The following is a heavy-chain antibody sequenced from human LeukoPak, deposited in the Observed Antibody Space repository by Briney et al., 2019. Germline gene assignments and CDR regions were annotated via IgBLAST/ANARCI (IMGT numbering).Heavy chain of an antibody. CDR3: ARDTSGATADY. J-gene: IGHJ4*02. CDR2: IIPIFGIA. V-gene: IGHV1-69*04. D-gene: IGHD5-12*01. CDR1: GGTFSSYA. Sequence: SVKVPCKASGGTFSSYAISWVRQAPGQGLEWMGRIIPIFGIANYAQKFQGRVTITADKSTSTAYMELSSLRSEDTAVYYCARDTSGATADYWGQGTLVTVSS.